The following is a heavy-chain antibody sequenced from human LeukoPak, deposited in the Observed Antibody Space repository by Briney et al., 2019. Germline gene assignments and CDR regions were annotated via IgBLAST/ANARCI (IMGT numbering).Heavy chain of an antibody. D-gene: IGHD3-9*01. V-gene: IGHV3-23*01. J-gene: IGHJ4*02. Sequence: GGSLRLSCAASGFTFSSCGMHWVRQAPGKGLEWVSVISLNDGSTYYADSVRGRFTISRDNSKNTLFLQMNGLRAEDTAIYYCAKAMTSSTYYFDSRGQGTLVTVSS. CDR3: AKAMTSSTYYFDS. CDR2: ISLNDGST. CDR1: GFTFSSCG.